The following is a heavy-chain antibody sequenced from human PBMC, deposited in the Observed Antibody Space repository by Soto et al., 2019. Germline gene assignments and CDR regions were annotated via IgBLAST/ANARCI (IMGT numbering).Heavy chain of an antibody. CDR3: ARDRDFGNYFDSAY. Sequence: QVQLVQSGAEVXXXXXXVRVSCKAAGGTFDTYAVSWVRQAPGQGLEWMGGIIPMFGTPYYAQRFQGRVTITADESTGTAYMELRSLRSEDTAVYFCARDRDFGNYFDSAYWGQGTLVTVSS. CDR2: IIPMFGTP. V-gene: IGHV1-69*01. D-gene: IGHD1-26*01. CDR1: GGTFDTYA. J-gene: IGHJ4*02.